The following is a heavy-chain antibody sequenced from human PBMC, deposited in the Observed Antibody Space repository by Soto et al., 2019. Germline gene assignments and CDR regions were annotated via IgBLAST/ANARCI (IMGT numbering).Heavy chain of an antibody. Sequence: TSETLSLTCTVSGGSISSYYWSWIRQPPGKGLEWIGYIYYSGSTNYNPSLKSRVTISVDTSKNQFSLKLSSVTAADTAVYYCARVLRGRLLWFGELLDGMDVWGQGTTVTVSS. CDR1: GGSISSYY. D-gene: IGHD3-10*01. CDR2: IYYSGST. V-gene: IGHV4-59*01. CDR3: ARVLRGRLLWFGELLDGMDV. J-gene: IGHJ6*02.